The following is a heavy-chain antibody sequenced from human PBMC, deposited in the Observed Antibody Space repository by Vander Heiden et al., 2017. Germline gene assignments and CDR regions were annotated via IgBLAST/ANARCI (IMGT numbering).Heavy chain of an antibody. J-gene: IGHJ4*02. Sequence: QAQLVQSGAAVKKRGASVKVSCKASGHTFTDYYMHWVRHAPGQGLEWMGWINPNSGGTNYAQKFQGRVTMTRDTSISTAYMELSRLRSDDTAVYYCARSFGTVNEFDYWGQGTLVTVSS. CDR1: GHTFTDYY. D-gene: IGHD4-4*01. CDR3: ARSFGTVNEFDY. CDR2: INPNSGGT. V-gene: IGHV1-2*02.